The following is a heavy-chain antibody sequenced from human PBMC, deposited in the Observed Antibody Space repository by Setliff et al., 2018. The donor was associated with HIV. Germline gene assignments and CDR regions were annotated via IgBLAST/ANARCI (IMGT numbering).Heavy chain of an antibody. CDR2: INSDGSNS. CDR3: VKDAYSSGEPGVS. D-gene: IGHD3-22*01. J-gene: IGHJ5*02. Sequence: GGSLRLSCAASGFNLKSYWMHWVRQVPGKGLVWVSRINSDGSNSNYADSVKGRFTISRDNAKNTLFLQMNSLRADDTAVYYCVKDAYSSGEPGVSWGQGTLVTVSS. CDR1: GFNLKSYW. V-gene: IGHV3-74*01.